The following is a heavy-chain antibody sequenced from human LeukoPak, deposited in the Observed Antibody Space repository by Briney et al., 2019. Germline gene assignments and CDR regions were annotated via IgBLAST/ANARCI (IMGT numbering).Heavy chain of an antibody. CDR1: GYTLTELS. J-gene: IGHJ5*02. V-gene: IGHV1-24*01. CDR2: FDPEDGET. CDR3: ATAFAIAAAGTSGGSS. Sequence: GASVKVSCKVSGYTLTELSMHWVRQAPGKGLEWMGGFDPEDGETIYAQKLQGRVTMTEDTSTDTAYMELSSLRSEDTAVDYCATAFAIAAAGTSGGSSWGQGTLVTVSS. D-gene: IGHD6-13*01.